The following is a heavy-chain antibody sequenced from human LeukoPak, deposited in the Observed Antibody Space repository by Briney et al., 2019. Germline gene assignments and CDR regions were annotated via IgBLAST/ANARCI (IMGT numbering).Heavy chain of an antibody. J-gene: IGHJ4*02. CDR3: ATQNYYASGSSRH. D-gene: IGHD3-10*01. CDR2: ISGGGDRT. CDR1: GFTFSTYA. V-gene: IGHV3-23*01. Sequence: PGGSLRLSCAASGFTFSTYAMTWVRQAPGKGLDWVSGISGGGDRTYYADSVKGRFTISRDNSKNTLNLQLNSLRAEDTAVYYCATQNYYASGSSRHWGQGTLVTVSS.